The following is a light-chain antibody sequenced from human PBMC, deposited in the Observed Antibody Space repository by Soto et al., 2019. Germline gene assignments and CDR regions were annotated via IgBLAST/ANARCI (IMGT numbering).Light chain of an antibody. CDR1: QSLLHSNGFNY. V-gene: IGKV2-28*01. CDR2: MAS. Sequence: EIVVTQSPLSLPVILGEPASISCRSSQSLLHSNGFNYLDWYLQRPGQSPQLLIHMASSRASGVPDRFSGSGSGTDFTLTITRVEAEDVGIYYCMQAVQTPWSFGQGTKVDIK. J-gene: IGKJ1*01. CDR3: MQAVQTPWS.